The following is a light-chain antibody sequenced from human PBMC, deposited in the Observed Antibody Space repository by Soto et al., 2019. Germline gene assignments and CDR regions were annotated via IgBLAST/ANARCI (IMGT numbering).Light chain of an antibody. CDR3: CSYAGSYTLMV. Sequence: QLVLTQPRSVSGSPGQSVTISCTGTSSDVGGYNYVSWYQQHPGKAPKLMIYDVSKRPSGVPDRFSGSKSGNTASLTISGLQAEDEADYYCCSYAGSYTLMVFGGGTKLTVL. CDR2: DVS. J-gene: IGLJ2*01. V-gene: IGLV2-11*01. CDR1: SSDVGGYNY.